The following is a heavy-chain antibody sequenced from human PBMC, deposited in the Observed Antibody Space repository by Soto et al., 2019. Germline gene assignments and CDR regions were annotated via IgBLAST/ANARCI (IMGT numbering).Heavy chain of an antibody. CDR3: ARARITMIVVVMTSAFDI. CDR2: IIPIFGTA. Sequence: ASVKVSCKASGGTFSSYAISWVRQAPGQGLEWMGGIIPIFGTANYAQKFQGRVTITADKSTSTAYMELSSLRSEDTAVYYCARARITMIVVVMTSAFDIWGQGTMVTVS. CDR1: GGTFSSYA. D-gene: IGHD3-22*01. J-gene: IGHJ3*02. V-gene: IGHV1-69*06.